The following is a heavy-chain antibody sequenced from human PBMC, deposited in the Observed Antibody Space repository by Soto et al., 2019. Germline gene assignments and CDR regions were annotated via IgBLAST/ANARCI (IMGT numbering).Heavy chain of an antibody. V-gene: IGHV3-21*01. CDR2: LSSASSYI. D-gene: IGHD5-18*01. J-gene: IGHJ4*02. Sequence: PGGSLRLSCAASGFTFSDYSMNWVRQAPGKGLEWVSSLSSASSYIYYADSVKGRFTISRDNAKNSLYLRMNSLRAEDTAAYYCARGGSGYNYAYFDYWGQGSLVTVSS. CDR1: GFTFSDYS. CDR3: ARGGSGYNYAYFDY.